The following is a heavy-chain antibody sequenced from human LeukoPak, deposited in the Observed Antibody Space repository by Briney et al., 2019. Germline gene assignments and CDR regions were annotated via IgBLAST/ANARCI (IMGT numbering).Heavy chain of an antibody. J-gene: IGHJ5*02. CDR2: IYYSGST. Sequence: SETLSLTCTVSGGSISSYYWSWIRQPPGKGLEWIGYIYYSGSTNYNPSLKSRVTISVDTSKTQFSLKLSSVTAADTAVYYCARDQRGLRFLEWPNNWFDPWGQGTLVTVSS. CDR1: GGSISSYY. V-gene: IGHV4-59*01. CDR3: ARDQRGLRFLEWPNNWFDP. D-gene: IGHD3-3*01.